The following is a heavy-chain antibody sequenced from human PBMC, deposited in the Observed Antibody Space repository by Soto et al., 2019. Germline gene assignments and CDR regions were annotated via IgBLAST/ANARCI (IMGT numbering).Heavy chain of an antibody. CDR2: ISAYTGNT. Sequence: ASVKVSCKASGYTFTSYGISWVRQAPGQGLEWMGWISAYTGNTNYAQKLQGRVTMTTDTXTSTAYMERRSLRSDDTAVYYCARYGLTGYIAVAGSSQYYFDYWG. CDR1: GYTFTSYG. V-gene: IGHV1-18*04. CDR3: ARYGLTGYIAVAGSSQYYFDY. D-gene: IGHD6-19*01. J-gene: IGHJ4*01.